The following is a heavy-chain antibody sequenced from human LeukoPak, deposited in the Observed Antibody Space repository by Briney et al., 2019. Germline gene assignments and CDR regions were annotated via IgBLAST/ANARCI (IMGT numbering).Heavy chain of an antibody. CDR1: GHTFTSYD. CDR2: MNPNSGNT. D-gene: IGHD2-2*01. Sequence: ASVKVSCTASGHTFTSYDINWVRQATGQGLEWMGWMNPNSGNTGYAQKFQGRVTMTRNTSISTAYMELSSLRSEDTAVYYCARGDIVVVPAAPRRWFDPWGQGTLVTVSS. CDR3: ARGDIVVVPAAPRRWFDP. J-gene: IGHJ5*02. V-gene: IGHV1-8*01.